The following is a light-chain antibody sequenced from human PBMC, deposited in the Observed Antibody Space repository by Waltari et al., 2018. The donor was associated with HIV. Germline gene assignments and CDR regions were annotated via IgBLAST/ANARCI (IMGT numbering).Light chain of an antibody. J-gene: IGLJ1*01. Sequence: QSALTQPASVSGSLGQSITISGPGTSSKVGSDDLDSWYQQHPGEAPKLIIYEVTKRPSGVSNRFSGSKSGNTASLTISGLQAEDEADYYCCSCPRSGIRYVFGTGTKVTVL. CDR1: SSKVGSDDL. CDR2: EVT. V-gene: IGLV2-23*02. CDR3: CSCPRSGIRYV.